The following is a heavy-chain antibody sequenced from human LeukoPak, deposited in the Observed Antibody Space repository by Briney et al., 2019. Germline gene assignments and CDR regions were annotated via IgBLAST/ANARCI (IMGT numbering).Heavy chain of an antibody. D-gene: IGHD3-10*01. CDR1: GFTFSSYA. Sequence: GGSLRLSCAASGFTFSSYAMSWVRQAPGKGLEWVSYISSSSSTIYYADSVKGRFTISRDNAKNSLYLQMNSLRAEDTAVYYCAISFGELIYYWGQGTLVTVSS. V-gene: IGHV3-48*01. J-gene: IGHJ4*02. CDR3: AISFGELIYY. CDR2: ISSSSSTI.